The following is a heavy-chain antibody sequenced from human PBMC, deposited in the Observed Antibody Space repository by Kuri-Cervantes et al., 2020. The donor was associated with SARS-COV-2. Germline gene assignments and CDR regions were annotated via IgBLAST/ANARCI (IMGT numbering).Heavy chain of an antibody. CDR1: GYTFTSYA. Sequence: ASVKVSCKASGYTFTSYAMNWVRQAPGQGLEWMGWINTNTGNPTYAQGFTGRFVFSLDTSVSTAYLQISSLKAEDTAVYYCARQVGGAVSYYYYGMDVWGQGTTVTVSS. J-gene: IGHJ6*02. CDR2: INTNTGNP. D-gene: IGHD3-10*01. CDR3: ARQVGGAVSYYYYGMDV. V-gene: IGHV7-4-1*02.